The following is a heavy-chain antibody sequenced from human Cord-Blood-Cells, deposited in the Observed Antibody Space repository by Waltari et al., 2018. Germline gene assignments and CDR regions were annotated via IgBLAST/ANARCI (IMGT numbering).Heavy chain of an antibody. J-gene: IGHJ6*02. Sequence: QVQLVQSGAEVKKPGSSVQVSCKASGGTFSSYAISWVRQAPGQGLEWMGGIIPIFGTANYAQKFQGRVTITADESTSTAYMGLRSLGSEDMAVYYCARGSKPIVGVVMIRDYYDYGMGVWGQGTTVTVSS. CDR1: GGTFSSYA. CDR3: ARGSKPIVGVVMIRDYYDYGMGV. CDR2: IIPIFGTA. V-gene: IGHV1-69*01. D-gene: IGHD3-3*01.